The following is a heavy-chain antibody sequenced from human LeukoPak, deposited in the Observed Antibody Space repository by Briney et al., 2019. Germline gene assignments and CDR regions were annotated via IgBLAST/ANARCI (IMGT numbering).Heavy chain of an antibody. V-gene: IGHV3-23*01. CDR1: GFTFSSYG. Sequence: PGGSLGLSCAASGFTFSSYGMSWVRQAPGKGLEWVSAISGSGGSTYYADSVKGRFTISRDNAKNSLYLQMNNLRAEDTAVYYCARDKYGSGSYSWSKRLDSWGQGTLVTVSS. CDR3: ARDKYGSGSYSWSKRLDS. J-gene: IGHJ4*02. CDR2: ISGSGGST. D-gene: IGHD3-10*01.